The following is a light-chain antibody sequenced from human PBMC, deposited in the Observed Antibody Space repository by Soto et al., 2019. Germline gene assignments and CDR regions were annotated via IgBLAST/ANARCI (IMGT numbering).Light chain of an antibody. CDR2: DIS. V-gene: IGKV3-20*01. Sequence: TVLTQSPGTLSLSPGERATLSCRASQNVSSNLLVWYQQHPGQAPRLVIFDISNRASGIPDRFSGSGSGTDCTLTISRLEPEDFAVYYCQLYSRSPRQITFGQGTRLEI. J-gene: IGKJ5*01. CDR3: QLYSRSPRQIT. CDR1: QNVSSNL.